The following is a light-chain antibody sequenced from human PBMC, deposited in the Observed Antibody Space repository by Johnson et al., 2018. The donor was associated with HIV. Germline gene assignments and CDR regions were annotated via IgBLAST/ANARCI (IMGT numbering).Light chain of an antibody. V-gene: IGLV1-51*02. CDR3: GTWDSSLTAYV. CDR1: SSNIGTNY. CDR2: ETN. Sequence: QLVLTQPPSVSAAPGQKVTISCSGGSSNIGTNYVSWYPQLPGTAPKLLIPETNKRPSGILDRLSGSRSDTSATLGITALPTGDEADYYCGTWDSSLTAYVFGTVTKVTVL. J-gene: IGLJ1*01.